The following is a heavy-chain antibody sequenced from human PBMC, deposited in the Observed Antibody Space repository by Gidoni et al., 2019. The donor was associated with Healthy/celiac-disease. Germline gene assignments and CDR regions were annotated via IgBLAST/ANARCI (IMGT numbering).Heavy chain of an antibody. CDR3: DL. D-gene: IGHD3-22*01. V-gene: IGHV4-59*01. Sequence: QVQLQESDPGLVKPSAPLSLTCTVSGGSISSYYWSWIRQPPGKGLEWIGYIYYSGSTHYNPSLKSRVTISGDTAVYYCARTQYYYDSSGYYPGYFDLWGRGTLVTVSS. CDR1: GGSISSYY. CDR2: IYYSGST. J-gene: IGHJ2*01.